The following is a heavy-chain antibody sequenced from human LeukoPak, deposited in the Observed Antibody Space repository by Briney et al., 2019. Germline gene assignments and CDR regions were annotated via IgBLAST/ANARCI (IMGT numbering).Heavy chain of an antibody. D-gene: IGHD6-13*01. Sequence: GGSLRLSCAASGFTFSSYWMSWVRQAPGKGLEWVANIKQDGSEKYYVDSVKGRFTISRDNAKNSLYLQMNSLRAEDTAVYYCARAPREGSSWYFSRYFDLWGRGTLVTVSS. CDR3: ARAPREGSSWYFSRYFDL. V-gene: IGHV3-7*01. CDR1: GFTFSSYW. CDR2: IKQDGSEK. J-gene: IGHJ2*01.